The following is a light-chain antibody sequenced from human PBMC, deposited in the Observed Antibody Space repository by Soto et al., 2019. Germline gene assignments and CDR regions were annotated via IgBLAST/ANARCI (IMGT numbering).Light chain of an antibody. V-gene: IGKV3-15*01. CDR3: QQYGSSPT. CDR2: GAS. CDR1: QSVSSN. Sequence: EIVMTQSPATLSVSPGERATLSCRASQSVSSNLAWYQQKPGQAPRLLIYGASTRATGIPARFSGSGSGTEFTLTISSLQSGDFAVYYCQQYGSSPTFGGGTKVEIK. J-gene: IGKJ4*01.